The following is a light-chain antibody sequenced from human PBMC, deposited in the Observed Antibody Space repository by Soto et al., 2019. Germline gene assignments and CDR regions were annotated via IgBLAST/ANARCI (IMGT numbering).Light chain of an antibody. CDR1: QTIGGH. J-gene: IGKJ3*01. CDR3: QQCAHWPTEFN. Sequence: VLTQSPATLSLSPGETATLSCRASQTIGGHVAWYQHKPGQSPKLLIYDVSNRASGVSPRVSGSGSGTYLTLTIVSRQPEDLAYYYCQQCAHWPTEFNFGPGTKVDL. CDR2: DVS. V-gene: IGKV3-11*01.